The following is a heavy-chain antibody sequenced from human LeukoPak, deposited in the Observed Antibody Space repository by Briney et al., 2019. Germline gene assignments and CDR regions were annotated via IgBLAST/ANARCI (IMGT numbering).Heavy chain of an antibody. CDR1: GYSISSGYY. D-gene: IGHD2-21*02. CDR3: ARRGYCGGDCYSFDY. Sequence: SETLSLTCTVSGYSISSGYYWGWTRQPPGKGLEWIGSIYHSGSTYYNPSLKSRVTISVDTSKNQFSLKLSSVTAADTAVYYCARRGYCGGDCYSFDYWGQGTLVTVSS. CDR2: IYHSGST. J-gene: IGHJ4*02. V-gene: IGHV4-38-2*02.